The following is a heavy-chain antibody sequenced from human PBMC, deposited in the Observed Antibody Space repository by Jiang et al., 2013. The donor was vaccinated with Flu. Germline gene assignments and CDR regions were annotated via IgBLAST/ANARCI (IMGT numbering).Heavy chain of an antibody. Sequence: VQLVESGGGLAQPGGSLRVSCAASGFTFNNFAMAWVRQAPGKGLEWVSAISPSGTSTYYAESVLGRFTISRDNSKNALYLQLSSLRAEDTALYYCVKEAAVIINVGRDYFDTWGQGTLVSVSS. CDR3: VKEAAVIINVGRDYFDT. D-gene: IGHD6-13*01. J-gene: IGHJ4*02. CDR2: ISPSGTST. V-gene: IGHV3-23*04. CDR1: GFTFNNFA.